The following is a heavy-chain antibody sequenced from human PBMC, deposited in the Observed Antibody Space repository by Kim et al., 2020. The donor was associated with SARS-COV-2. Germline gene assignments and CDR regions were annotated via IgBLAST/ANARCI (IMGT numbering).Heavy chain of an antibody. D-gene: IGHD4-17*01. CDR3: ARRYGDYADFNY. V-gene: IGHV5-51*01. J-gene: IGHJ4*02. Sequence: PSFEGQVTTSADKSISTAYLQWSSLKASDTAMYYCARRYGDYADFNYWGQGTLVTVSS.